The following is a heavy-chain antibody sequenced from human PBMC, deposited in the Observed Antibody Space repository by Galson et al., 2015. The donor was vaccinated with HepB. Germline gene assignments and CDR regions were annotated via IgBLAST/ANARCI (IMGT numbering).Heavy chain of an antibody. Sequence: SVKVSCKASGYRFQSYGITWVRQAPGQGLEWLGWISVYHTNYAQKIQGRVTMTTDTPTSTVNMELRSLRSDDTAIYYCARGSGYYDSSGYGSTYAMDVWGQGTTVTVSS. D-gene: IGHD3-22*01. CDR3: ARGSGYYDSSGYGSTYAMDV. J-gene: IGHJ6*02. CDR2: ISVYHT. V-gene: IGHV1-18*01. CDR1: GYRFQSYG.